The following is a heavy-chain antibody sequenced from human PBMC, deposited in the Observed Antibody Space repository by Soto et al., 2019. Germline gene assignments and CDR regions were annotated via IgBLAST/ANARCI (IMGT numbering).Heavy chain of an antibody. J-gene: IGHJ6*03. V-gene: IGHV3-7*01. D-gene: IGHD6-6*01. Sequence: EVQLVESGGGLVQPGGSLRLSCAASGFTFSSYGMSWVRQAPGKGLEWVANIKQDGSEKYYVDSVKGRFTISRDNAKNSLYLKMNSLRYEDTAVYYCARAPTEYSSYFSDEYYMDVWGKGTTVTVSS. CDR1: GFTFSSYG. CDR3: ARAPTEYSSYFSDEYYMDV. CDR2: IKQDGSEK.